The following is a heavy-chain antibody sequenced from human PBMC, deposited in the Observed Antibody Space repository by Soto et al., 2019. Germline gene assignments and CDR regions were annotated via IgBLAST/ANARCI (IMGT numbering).Heavy chain of an antibody. CDR2: IWYDGSNK. Sequence: GGSLRLSCAASGFTFSRYGMHWVRQAPGKGLEWVAVIWYDGSNKYYADSVKGRFTISRDNSKNTLYLQMNSLRAEDTAVYYCASRGNGGSYPFDYWGQGTLVTVSS. J-gene: IGHJ4*02. CDR1: GFTFSRYG. D-gene: IGHD1-26*01. CDR3: ASRGNGGSYPFDY. V-gene: IGHV3-33*01.